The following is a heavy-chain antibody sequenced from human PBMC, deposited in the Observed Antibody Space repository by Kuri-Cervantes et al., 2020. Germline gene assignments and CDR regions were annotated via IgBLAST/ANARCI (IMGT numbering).Heavy chain of an antibody. CDR2: IKQDGSEK. V-gene: IGHV3-7*01. CDR1: GFTFDDYA. J-gene: IGHJ4*02. Sequence: GESLKISCAASGFTFDDYAMHWVRQAPGKGLEWVASIKQDGSEKYYVDSVKGRFTISRDNARNSLYLQMNSLRAEDTTVYYCARGSGYFRLWGQGTLVTVSS. CDR3: ARGSGYFRL. D-gene: IGHD5-12*01.